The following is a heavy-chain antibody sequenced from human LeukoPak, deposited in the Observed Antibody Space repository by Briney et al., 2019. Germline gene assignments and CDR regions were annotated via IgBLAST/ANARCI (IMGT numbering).Heavy chain of an antibody. D-gene: IGHD6-19*01. J-gene: IGHJ4*02. CDR2: ISYDGSNK. Sequence: PGGSLGLSCAASGFTFSSYGMHWVRQAPGKGLEWVAVISYDGSNKYYADSVKGRFTISRDNSKNTLYLQMNSLRAEDTAVYYCAKVPYSSGQYFDYWGQGTLVTVSS. CDR3: AKVPYSSGQYFDY. V-gene: IGHV3-30*18. CDR1: GFTFSSYG.